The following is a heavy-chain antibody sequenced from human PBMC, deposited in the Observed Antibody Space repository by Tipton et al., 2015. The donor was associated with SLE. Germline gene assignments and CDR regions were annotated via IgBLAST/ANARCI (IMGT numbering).Heavy chain of an antibody. D-gene: IGHD2-2*01. CDR1: GFTFSSYW. J-gene: IGHJ6*02. V-gene: IGHV3-74*01. Sequence: SLRLSCAASGFTFSSYWMHWVRQAPGKGLVGVSHINSDGSTTSYADSVKGRFTISRDNAKNTLYLQMNSPRAEDTAVYYCAREVVIPAAIRDYYGMDVWGQGTTVTVSS. CDR2: INSDGSTT. CDR3: AREVVIPAAIRDYYGMDV.